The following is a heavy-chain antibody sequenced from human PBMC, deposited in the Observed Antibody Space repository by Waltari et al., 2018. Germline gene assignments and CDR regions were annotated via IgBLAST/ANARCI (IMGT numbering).Heavy chain of an antibody. D-gene: IGHD2-2*01. V-gene: IGHV4-59*01. Sequence: QVQLQESGPGLVKPSETLSLTCTVSGGSISSYYWSWIRQPPGKGLEWIGYIYYSGSTNYNPSLKSRVTISVDTSKNQFSRKRSSVTAADTAVYYWARGGGGTTSYNWFDPWGQGTLVTVSS. CDR3: ARGGGGTTSYNWFDP. J-gene: IGHJ5*02. CDR1: GGSISSYY. CDR2: IYYSGST.